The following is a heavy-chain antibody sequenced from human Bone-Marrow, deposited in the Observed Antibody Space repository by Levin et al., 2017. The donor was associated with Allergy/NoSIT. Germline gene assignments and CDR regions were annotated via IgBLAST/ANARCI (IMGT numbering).Heavy chain of an antibody. J-gene: IGHJ4*02. CDR3: ARGYSYGYPYYFDY. CDR2: TKNKPNSYTT. V-gene: IGHV3-72*01. D-gene: IGHD5-18*01. Sequence: PGGSLRLSCAVSGFTFNDHYMDWVRQAPGKGLEWIGRTKNKPNSYTTEYAASVKGRFTISRDDSKNSVYLQMNSLKTEDTAVYYCARGYSYGYPYYFDYWGQGTLVTVSS. CDR1: GFTFNDHY.